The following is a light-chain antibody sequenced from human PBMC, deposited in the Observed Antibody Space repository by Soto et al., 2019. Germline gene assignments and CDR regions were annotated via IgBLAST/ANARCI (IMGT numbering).Light chain of an antibody. CDR3: QQYSSWT. Sequence: DIQMTQSPSTLSASVGDRVTITCRASQSFNDRLAWYQQKPGKAPKLLIYKASTLESGVPSRFSGGGSGTEFTLTISTLQPDDFGTYYCQQYSSWTFGQGTKVEIK. J-gene: IGKJ1*01. V-gene: IGKV1-5*03. CDR1: QSFNDR. CDR2: KAS.